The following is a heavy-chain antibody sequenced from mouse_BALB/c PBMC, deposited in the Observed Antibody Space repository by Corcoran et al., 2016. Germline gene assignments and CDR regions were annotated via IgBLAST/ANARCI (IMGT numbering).Heavy chain of an antibody. V-gene: IGHV9-3-1*01. J-gene: IGHJ4*01. CDR3: AREPFALDY. CDR2: INTYTGEP. CDR1: GYTFTNYG. D-gene: IGHD6-1*01. Sequence: QIQLVQSGPELKKPGETVKISCKTSGYTFTNYGMNWVKQAPGKGLKWMGWINTYTGEPTYADDFKGRFAFSLETSASTAYLQISNLKNEDAATYFCAREPFALDYWGQGTSVTVSS.